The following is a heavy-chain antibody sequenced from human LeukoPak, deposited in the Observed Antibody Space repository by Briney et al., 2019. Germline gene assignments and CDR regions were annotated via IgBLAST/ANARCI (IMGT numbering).Heavy chain of an antibody. CDR2: IYYSGST. Sequence: SETLSLTCTVSGGSISSYYWSWIRQPPGKGLEWIGYIYYSGSTNYNPSLKSRVTILVDTSKKQFSLKLSSVTAADTAVYYCASYKGDVGSSYWGQGTLVTVSS. D-gene: IGHD3-10*01. CDR1: GGSISSYY. J-gene: IGHJ4*02. CDR3: ASYKGDVGSSY. V-gene: IGHV4-59*01.